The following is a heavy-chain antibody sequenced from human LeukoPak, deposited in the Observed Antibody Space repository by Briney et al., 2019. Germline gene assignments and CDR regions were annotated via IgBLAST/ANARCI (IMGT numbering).Heavy chain of an antibody. CDR3: ARDDILTGSFDF. D-gene: IGHD3-9*01. CDR1: GGSISSTGCY. J-gene: IGHJ4*02. V-gene: IGHV4-39*02. CDR2: IYYSGIN. Sequence: PSETLSLTCTVSGGSISSTGCYWDWIRQPPGKGLEWIGNIYYSGINYYNPSLRSRVTISVDTSKNQFSLKVSSVTAADAAAYYCARDDILTGSFDFWGQGTLVTVSS.